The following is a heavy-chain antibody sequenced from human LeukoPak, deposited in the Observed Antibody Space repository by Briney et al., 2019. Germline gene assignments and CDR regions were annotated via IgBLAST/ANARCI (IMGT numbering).Heavy chain of an antibody. CDR3: ARDRGYSSSWYFDLDY. V-gene: IGHV4-34*01. Sequence: SETLSLTCAVYGGSFSGYYWSWIRQPPGKGLEWIGEINHSGSTNYNPSLKSRVTISVDTSKNQFSLKLSSVTAADTAVYYCARDRGYSSSWYFDLDYWGQGTLVTVSS. CDR2: INHSGST. D-gene: IGHD6-13*01. J-gene: IGHJ4*02. CDR1: GGSFSGYY.